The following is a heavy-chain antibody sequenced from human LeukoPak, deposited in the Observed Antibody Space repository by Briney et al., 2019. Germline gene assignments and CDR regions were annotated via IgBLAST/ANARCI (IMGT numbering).Heavy chain of an antibody. Sequence: GASVKVSCKASGYTFTSYDINWVRQATGQGLEWMGWMSPNSGNTGYAQKFQGRVTMTRNTSISTAYMELSSLRSEDTAVYYCAHQTGYGGNSVANWFDPWGQGTLVTVSS. CDR2: MSPNSGNT. D-gene: IGHD4-23*01. CDR1: GYTFTSYD. V-gene: IGHV1-8*01. CDR3: AHQTGYGGNSVANWFDP. J-gene: IGHJ5*02.